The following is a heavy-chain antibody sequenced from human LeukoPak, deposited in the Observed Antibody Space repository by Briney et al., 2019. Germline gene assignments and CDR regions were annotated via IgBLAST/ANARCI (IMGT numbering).Heavy chain of an antibody. D-gene: IGHD6-19*01. J-gene: IGHJ1*01. V-gene: IGHV1-46*01. Sequence: ASVKVFCKASGYTFTSYYMHWVRQAPGQGLEWMGIINPSGGSTSYAQKFQGRVTMTRDTSTSTVYMELSSLRSEDTAVYYCARESGYSSGWSRQYFQHWGQGTLVTVSS. CDR2: INPSGGST. CDR3: ARESGYSSGWSRQYFQH. CDR1: GYTFTSYY.